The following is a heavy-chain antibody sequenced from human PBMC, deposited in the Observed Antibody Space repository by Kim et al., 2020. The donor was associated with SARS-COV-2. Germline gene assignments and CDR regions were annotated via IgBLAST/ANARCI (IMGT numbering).Heavy chain of an antibody. CDR1: GGSISSSSYY. Sequence: SETLSLTCTVSGGSISSSSYYWGWIRQPPGKGLEWIGSIYYSGSTYYNPSLKSRVTISVDTSKNQFSLKLSSVTAADTAVYYCARLREDCSGGSCYSYY. J-gene: IGHJ6*03. CDR3: ARLREDCSGGSCYSYY. V-gene: IGHV4-39*01. CDR2: IYYSGST. D-gene: IGHD2-15*01.